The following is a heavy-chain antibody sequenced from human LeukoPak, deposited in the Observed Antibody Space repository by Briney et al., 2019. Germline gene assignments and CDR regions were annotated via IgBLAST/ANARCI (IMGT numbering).Heavy chain of an antibody. CDR1: GFTFSSYA. CDR2: ISGSDAGT. J-gene: IGHJ4*02. Sequence: GGSLRLSCAASGFTFSSYAMSWVRQIPGKGLEWVSAISGSDAGTYYADSVKGRFTISRDNSKNTLYLQMNSLKTEDTAVYYCTRHTIAAAGTAADYWGQGTLVTVSS. V-gene: IGHV3-23*01. CDR3: TRHTIAAAGTAADY. D-gene: IGHD6-13*01.